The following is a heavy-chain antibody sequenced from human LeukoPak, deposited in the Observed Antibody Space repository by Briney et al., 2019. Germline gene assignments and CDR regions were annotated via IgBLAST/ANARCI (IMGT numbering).Heavy chain of an antibody. J-gene: IGHJ3*02. Sequence: GXSLRLSCVASGFISSSYSMNWVRQAPGKGLEWVSSISDSNSKVYYADSVKGRFTISRDNAKNSLYLQMNSLRADDTAVYYCARETLEAFDIWGQGTMVTVSS. CDR3: ARETLEAFDI. CDR1: GFISSSYS. CDR2: ISDSNSKV. D-gene: IGHD1-1*01. V-gene: IGHV3-21*01.